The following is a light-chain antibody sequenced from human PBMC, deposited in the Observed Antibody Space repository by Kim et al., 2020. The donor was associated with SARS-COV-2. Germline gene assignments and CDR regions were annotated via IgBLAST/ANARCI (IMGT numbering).Light chain of an antibody. V-gene: IGKV1-5*01. CDR3: QQYNSYL. J-gene: IGKJ4*01. CDR1: QSISSW. CDR2: DAS. Sequence: LSASVGDRVTITCRASQSISSWLAWYQQKPGKAPKLLIYDASSLESGVPSRFSCSGSGTEFTLTISSLQPDDFATYYCQQYNSYLFGGGTKVDIK.